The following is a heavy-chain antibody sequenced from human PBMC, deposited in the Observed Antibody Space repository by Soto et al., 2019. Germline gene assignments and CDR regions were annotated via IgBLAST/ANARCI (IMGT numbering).Heavy chain of an antibody. CDR3: ARETPELLWFGELLSPRGYGMDV. CDR1: GFTSSSYS. Sequence: GGSLSPSCAAPGFTSSSYSMNWVRQAPGKGLEGVSYISSSISTIYYADSGKGRFTISRDNAKNSLYLQMNSLRDEDTAVYYCARETPELLWFGELLSPRGYGMDVWGQGTTVTVSS. D-gene: IGHD3-10*01. J-gene: IGHJ6*02. V-gene: IGHV3-48*02. CDR2: ISSSISTI.